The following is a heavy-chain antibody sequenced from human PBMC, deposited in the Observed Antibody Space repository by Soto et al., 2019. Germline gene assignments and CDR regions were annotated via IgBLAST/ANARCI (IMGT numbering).Heavy chain of an antibody. CDR2: INHSGST. D-gene: IGHD3-22*01. CDR1: GGSFSGYY. Sequence: TSETLSLTCAVYGGSFSGYYWSWIRQPPGKGLEWIGEINHSGSTNYNPSLKSRVTISVDTSKNQFSLKLSSVTAADTAVYYCARGWLRDRLYYYYYGMDVWGQGTTVTVSS. V-gene: IGHV4-34*01. J-gene: IGHJ6*02. CDR3: ARGWLRDRLYYYYYGMDV.